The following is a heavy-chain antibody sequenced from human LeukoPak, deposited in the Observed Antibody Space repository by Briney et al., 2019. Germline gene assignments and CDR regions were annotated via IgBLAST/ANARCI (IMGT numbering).Heavy chain of an antibody. V-gene: IGHV3-30*18. D-gene: IGHD2-15*01. CDR3: AKDSARYCSGGSCRYYFDY. CDR2: ISYDGSNK. J-gene: IGHJ4*02. CDR1: GFTFRSYA. Sequence: QPGGSLRLSCVVSGFTFRSYAMQWVRQAPGKGLQWVAVISYDGSNKYYADSVKGRFTISRDNSKNTLYLQMNSLRAEDTAVYYCAKDSARYCSGGSCRYYFDYWGQGTLVTVSS.